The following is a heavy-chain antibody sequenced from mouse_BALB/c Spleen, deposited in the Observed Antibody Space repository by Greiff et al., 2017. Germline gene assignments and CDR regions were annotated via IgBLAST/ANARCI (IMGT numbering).Heavy chain of an antibody. J-gene: IGHJ1*01. V-gene: IGHV5-6-5*01. CDR2: ISSGGST. CDR3: AGRGDWYFDV. Sequence: EVKLMESGGGLVKPGGSLKLSCAASGFTFSSYAMSWVRQTPEKRLEWVASISSGGSTYYPDSVKGRFTISRDNARNILYLQMSSLRSEDTAMYYCAGRGDWYFDVWGAGTTVTVSS. CDR1: GFTFSSYA.